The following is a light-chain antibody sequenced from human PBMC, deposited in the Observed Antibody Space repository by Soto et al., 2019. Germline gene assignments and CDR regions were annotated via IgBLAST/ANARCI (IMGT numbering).Light chain of an antibody. J-gene: IGLJ1*01. CDR3: CSYAGSSYV. Sequence: QSVLTQPPSVSESPGQKVTISCSGSSSNIGSNFVSWYQQFPGTAPKLMIYDVSKRPSGVPDRFSGSKSGNTASLTISGLQAEDEADYYCCSYAGSSYVFGTGTKVTVL. V-gene: IGLV2-11*01. CDR1: SSNIGSNF. CDR2: DVS.